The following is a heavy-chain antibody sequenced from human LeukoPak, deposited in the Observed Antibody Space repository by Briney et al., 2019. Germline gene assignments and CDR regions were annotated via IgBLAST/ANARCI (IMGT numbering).Heavy chain of an antibody. CDR1: GFTFSSYE. CDR2: IYYSGST. CDR3: ARSTYHDFWSGYYTGFLVDY. D-gene: IGHD3-3*01. Sequence: GSLRLSCAASGFTFSSYEMNWVRQAPGKGLEWVGTIYYSGSTYYNPSLKSRVTISVDTSKNQFSLKLSSVTAADTAVYYCARSTYHDFWSGYYTGFLVDYWGRGTLVTVSS. J-gene: IGHJ4*02. V-gene: IGHV4-59*05.